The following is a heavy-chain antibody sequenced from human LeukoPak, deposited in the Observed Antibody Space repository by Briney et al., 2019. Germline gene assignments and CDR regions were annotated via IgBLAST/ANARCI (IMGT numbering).Heavy chain of an antibody. CDR2: INYSEST. J-gene: IGHJ5*02. Sequence: PSETLSLTCAVYGGSFSAYYWSWIRQPPGKGLEWIGEINYSESTNYNPSLKSRVTISVDTSKNQFSLKVASVTAADTAVYYCARGGLPRENWFDPWGQGTLVTVSS. CDR1: GGSFSAYY. V-gene: IGHV4-34*01. CDR3: ARGGLPRENWFDP.